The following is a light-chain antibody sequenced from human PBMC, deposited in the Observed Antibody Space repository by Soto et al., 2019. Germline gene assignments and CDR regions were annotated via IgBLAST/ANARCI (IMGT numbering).Light chain of an antibody. CDR1: QSVSSSY. V-gene: IGKV3-20*01. J-gene: IGKJ1*01. Sequence: EVVLTQSPGTLSLSPGERTTLSCRASQSVSSSYLAWYQQKPGQAPRLLIYAACSRATGIPDRFSGSGSGTDFTLTISRLEPEDFAVYYCQQYGSSRWTFGQGTKVEIK. CDR2: AAC. CDR3: QQYGSSRWT.